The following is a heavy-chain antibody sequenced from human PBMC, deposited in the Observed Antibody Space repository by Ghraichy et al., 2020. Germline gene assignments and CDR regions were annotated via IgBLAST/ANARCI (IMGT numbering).Heavy chain of an antibody. CDR2: IKQDGSEK. CDR3: ARDINYYYYGMDV. Sequence: GGSLRLSCAASGFTFSSYWMSWARQAPGKGLEWVANIKQDGSEKYYVDSVKGRFTISRDNAKNSLYLQMNSLRAEDTAVYYCARDINYYYYGMDVWGQGTTVTVSS. CDR1: GFTFSSYW. J-gene: IGHJ6*02. V-gene: IGHV3-7*01.